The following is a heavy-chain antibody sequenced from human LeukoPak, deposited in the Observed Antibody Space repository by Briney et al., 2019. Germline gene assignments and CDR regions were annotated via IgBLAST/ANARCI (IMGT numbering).Heavy chain of an antibody. CDR2: IKKYGTEE. V-gene: IGHV3-7*01. CDR3: ATMRLDFWSGYYVRGYYLDY. D-gene: IGHD3-3*01. Sequence: GGSLRLSCAASEFSLSDYWMGWVRQAPGKGLEWVANIKKYGTEEYYVDSVKGRFTISRDNAKNSLSLQMNSLRAEDTAVYYCATMRLDFWSGYYVRGYYLDYWGQGTLVTVSS. CDR1: EFSLSDYW. J-gene: IGHJ4*02.